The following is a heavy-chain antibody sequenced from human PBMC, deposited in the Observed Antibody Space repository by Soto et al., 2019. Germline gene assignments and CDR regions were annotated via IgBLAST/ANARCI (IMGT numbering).Heavy chain of an antibody. CDR2: IYHSGST. CDR1: GGSINSGAYS. J-gene: IGHJ4*02. D-gene: IGHD6-13*01. V-gene: IGHV4-30-2*01. CDR3: ARGGSNWYYFDY. Sequence: LSLTCAVSGGSINSGAYSWNWIRQPPGKGLEWIGYIYHSGSTYYNPSLNSRVTISVDRSKKQFSLKLDSVTAADTAMYYCARGGSNWYYFDYWGQGTLVT.